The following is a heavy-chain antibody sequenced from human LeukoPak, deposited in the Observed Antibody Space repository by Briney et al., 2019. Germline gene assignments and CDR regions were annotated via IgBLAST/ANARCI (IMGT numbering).Heavy chain of an antibody. CDR2: ISDDGSNK. CDR3: VRAKCGGSCFLIDY. D-gene: IGHD2-15*01. J-gene: IGHJ4*02. Sequence: PGRSLRLSCAASGFTFSSYAMHWVRQAPGKGLEWVALISDDGSNKFYADSVKGRFTISRDNSKNTLYLQMNSLRAEDTAVYYCVRAKCGGSCFLIDYWGQGTLVTVSS. V-gene: IGHV3-30*04. CDR1: GFTFSSYA.